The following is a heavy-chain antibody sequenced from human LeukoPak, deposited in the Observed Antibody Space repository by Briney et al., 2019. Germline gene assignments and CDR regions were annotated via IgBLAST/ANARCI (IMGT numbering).Heavy chain of an antibody. CDR3: ARAAHYYGSGSYYKHTNWFDP. J-gene: IGHJ5*02. D-gene: IGHD3-10*01. CDR1: GGSFSGYY. Sequence: PSDTLSLTCAVYGGSFSGYYWSWIRQPPGKGLEWIGEINHSGSTNYNPSLKSRVTISVDTSKNQFSLKLCSVTAADTAVYYCARAAHYYGSGSYYKHTNWFDPWGQGTLVTVSS. CDR2: INHSGST. V-gene: IGHV4-34*01.